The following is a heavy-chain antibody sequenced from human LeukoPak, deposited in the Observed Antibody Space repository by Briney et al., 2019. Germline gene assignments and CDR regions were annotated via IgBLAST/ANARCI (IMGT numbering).Heavy chain of an antibody. CDR2: ISSSSSYI. J-gene: IGHJ4*02. CDR1: GFTFSNYT. V-gene: IGHV3-21*01. CDR3: ARDQNYDGSVYYEDDYFDY. D-gene: IGHD3-22*01. Sequence: GGSLRLSCAASGFTFSNYTMNWVRQAPGKGLEWVSSISSSSSYIHYADSVKGRFSISRDNAKNSLYLQMNSLRAEDTAVYYCARDQNYDGSVYYEDDYFDYWGQGTLVTVSS.